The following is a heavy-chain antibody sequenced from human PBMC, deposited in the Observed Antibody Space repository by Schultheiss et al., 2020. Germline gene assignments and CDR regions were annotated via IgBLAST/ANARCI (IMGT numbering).Heavy chain of an antibody. CDR2: IKSKTDGGTT. Sequence: GSLRLSCAASGFTFSNAWMSWVRQAPGKGLEWVGRIKSKTDGGTTDYAAPVKGRFTISRDDSKNTLYLQMNSLKTEDTAVYYCTVGVPAAHYYYYGMDVWGRGTTVTVAS. V-gene: IGHV3-15*01. CDR3: TVGVPAAHYYYYGMDV. J-gene: IGHJ6*02. D-gene: IGHD2-2*01. CDR1: GFTFSNAW.